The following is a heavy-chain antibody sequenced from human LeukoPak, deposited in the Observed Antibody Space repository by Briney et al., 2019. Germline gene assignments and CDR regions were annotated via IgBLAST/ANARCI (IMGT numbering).Heavy chain of an antibody. D-gene: IGHD7-27*01. J-gene: IGHJ4*02. CDR3: AVGRKTGDRLFDY. Sequence: PSETLSLTCTVSGGSISSYYWSWIRQPPGKGLEWIGYIYYSGSTNYNPSLKSRVTISVDTSKNQFSLKLSSVTAADTAVYYCAVGRKTGDRLFDYWGQGTLVTVSS. CDR2: IYYSGST. V-gene: IGHV4-59*01. CDR1: GGSISSYY.